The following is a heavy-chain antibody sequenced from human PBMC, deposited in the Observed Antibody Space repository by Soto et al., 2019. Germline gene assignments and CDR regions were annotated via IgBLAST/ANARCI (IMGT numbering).Heavy chain of an antibody. CDR1: GGSFSGYY. V-gene: IGHV4-34*01. CDR2: INHSGST. D-gene: IGHD3-9*01. CDR3: ARGLSFDILTGYYDYYYYMDV. Sequence: PSETLSLTCAVYGGSFSGYYWSWIRQPPGKGLEWFGEINHSGSTNYNPSLKSRVTISVDASKNQFSLKLSSVTAADTAVYYCARGLSFDILTGYYDYYYYMDVWGKGTTVTVSS. J-gene: IGHJ6*03.